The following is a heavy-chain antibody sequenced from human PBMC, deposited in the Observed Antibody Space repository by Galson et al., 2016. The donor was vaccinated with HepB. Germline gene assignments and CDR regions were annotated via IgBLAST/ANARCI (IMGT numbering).Heavy chain of an antibody. CDR3: ARSQSHISGIAEYYFNF. CDR2: ISGGGGSS. V-gene: IGHV3-23*01. Sequence: SLRLSCAASGFVFRAYAMNWVRQAPGKGLEWVSSISGGGGSSYYAHSVQGRFTISRDKSKDTLYLQMNSLRPEDTALYFCARSQSHISGIAEYYFNFWGQGTLVTVSS. D-gene: IGHD1-20*01. J-gene: IGHJ4*02. CDR1: GFVFRAYA.